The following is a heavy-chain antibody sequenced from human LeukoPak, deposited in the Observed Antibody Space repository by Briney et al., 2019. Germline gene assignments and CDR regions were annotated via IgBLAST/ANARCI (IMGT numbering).Heavy chain of an antibody. J-gene: IGHJ3*02. V-gene: IGHV4-59*06. CDR1: GGSISSFY. CDR2: IYYSGST. CDR3: ARDLTYYDSSGYYTDAFDI. D-gene: IGHD3-22*01. Sequence: PSETLSLTCTVSGGSISSFYWSWIRQHPGKGLEWIGYIYYSGSTYYNPSLKSRVTISVDTSKNQFSLKLSSVTAADTAVYYCARDLTYYDSSGYYTDAFDIWGQGTMVTVSS.